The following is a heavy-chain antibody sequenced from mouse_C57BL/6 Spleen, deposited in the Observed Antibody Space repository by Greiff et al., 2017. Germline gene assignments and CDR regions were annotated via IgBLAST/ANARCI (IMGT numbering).Heavy chain of an antibody. CDR2: IVPNSGGT. CDR3: AREGDYGSGFDD. J-gene: IGHJ2*01. CDR1: GYTFTSYW. D-gene: IGHD1-1*01. Sequence: QVQLQQPGAELVKPGASVKLSCKASGYTFTSYWMHWVKQRPGRGLEWFGRIVPNSGGTKYNEKFKSMVTLTVDKPSSSAYMQLSSLTSEDSAVYYCAREGDYGSGFDDWGQGTTLTVSA. V-gene: IGHV1-72*01.